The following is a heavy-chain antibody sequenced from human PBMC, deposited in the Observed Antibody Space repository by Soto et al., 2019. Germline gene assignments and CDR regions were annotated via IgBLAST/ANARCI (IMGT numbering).Heavy chain of an antibody. CDR2: IYSGGST. CDR3: ATEGGYSGYDSPAANYYYGMDV. CDR1: GFTVSSNY. Sequence: GGSLRLSCAASGFTVSSNYMSWVRQAPGKGLEWVSVIYSGGSTYYADSVKGRFTISRDNSKNTLYLQMNSLRAEDTAVYYCATEGGYSGYDSPAANYYYGMDVWGQGTTVTVSS. J-gene: IGHJ6*02. V-gene: IGHV3-53*01. D-gene: IGHD5-12*01.